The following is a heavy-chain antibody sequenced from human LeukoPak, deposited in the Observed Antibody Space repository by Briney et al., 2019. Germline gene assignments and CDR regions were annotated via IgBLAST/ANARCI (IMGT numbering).Heavy chain of an antibody. D-gene: IGHD2-15*01. V-gene: IGHV4-34*01. CDR1: GGSFSGYY. Sequence: SETLSLTCAVYGGSFSGYYWSWIRQPPGKGLEWIGEINHSGSTNYNPSLKSRVTISVDTSKSQFSLKLSSVTAADTAVYYCARGKSSYFNFDYWGQGTLVTVSS. CDR3: ARGKSSYFNFDY. J-gene: IGHJ4*02. CDR2: INHSGST.